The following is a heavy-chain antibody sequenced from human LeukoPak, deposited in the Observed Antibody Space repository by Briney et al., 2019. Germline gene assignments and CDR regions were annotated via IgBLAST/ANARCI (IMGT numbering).Heavy chain of an antibody. CDR1: DGSFNDYY. CDR2: IHHSGST. CDR3: ARLVVSSWYHEVLLGRDY. D-gene: IGHD6-13*01. J-gene: IGHJ4*02. Sequence: NPSETLSLTCAVYDGSFNDYYWSWIRQPPGKGLEWIGEIHHSGSTKYNPSLQSRVTISVDTSKNQFSLKLSSVTAADTAVYYCARLVVSSWYHEVLLGRDYWGQGTLVTVSS. V-gene: IGHV4-34*01.